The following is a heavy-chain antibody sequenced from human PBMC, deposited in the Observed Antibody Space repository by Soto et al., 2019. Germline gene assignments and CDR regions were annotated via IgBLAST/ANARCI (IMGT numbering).Heavy chain of an antibody. D-gene: IGHD5-12*01. V-gene: IGHV4-59*01. CDR3: ARERLEYSGYGVGYYFDY. Sequence: QVQLRESGPGLVKPSETLSLTCTVSGGSISSYYWSWIRQPPGKGLEWIGYIYYSGSTNYNPSLKSRVTISVDTSKNQFSLKLSSVTAADTAVYYCARERLEYSGYGVGYYFDYWGQGTLVTVSS. J-gene: IGHJ4*02. CDR1: GGSISSYY. CDR2: IYYSGST.